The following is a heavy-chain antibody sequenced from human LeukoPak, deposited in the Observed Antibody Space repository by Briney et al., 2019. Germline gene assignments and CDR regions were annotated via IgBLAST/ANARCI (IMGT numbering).Heavy chain of an antibody. CDR1: GFIFSSYA. V-gene: IGHV3-23*01. D-gene: IGHD2-15*01. CDR2: ISGSGGST. Sequence: TGGSLRLSCAASGFIFSSYAMSWVRQAPGKGLEWVSSISGSGGSTYYADSVKGRFTISRDNSKNTLYLQMNSLRAEDTAVYYCAKDSSLIVVVVAATNWFDPWGQGTLVTVSS. J-gene: IGHJ5*02. CDR3: AKDSSLIVVVVAATNWFDP.